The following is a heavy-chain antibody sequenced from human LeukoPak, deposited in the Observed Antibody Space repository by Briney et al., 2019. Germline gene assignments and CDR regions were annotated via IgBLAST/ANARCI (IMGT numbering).Heavy chain of an antibody. CDR1: GYTFTSYG. V-gene: IGHV1-18*01. Sequence: VASVKVSCKASGYTFTSYGISWVRQAPGQGLEWMGWISAYNGNTNYAQKLQGRVTMTTDTSTSTAYMELRSLRSDDTAVYYCARGPSEYSSSSDTLDVWGQGTMVTVSS. D-gene: IGHD6-6*01. CDR3: ARGPSEYSSSSDTLDV. CDR2: ISAYNGNT. J-gene: IGHJ3*01.